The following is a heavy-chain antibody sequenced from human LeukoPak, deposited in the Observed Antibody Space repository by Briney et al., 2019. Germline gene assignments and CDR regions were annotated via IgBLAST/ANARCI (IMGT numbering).Heavy chain of an antibody. CDR2: IYDSGST. CDR1: GGSISSNYYN. D-gene: IGHD3-10*01. CDR3: ARHYGP. V-gene: IGHV4-39*01. J-gene: IGHJ5*02. Sequence: SETLSLTCTVSGGSISSNYYNWGRLRQPPGKGLEWFGSIYDSGSTYYNPSLKSRTTISVDTSKNQFSLRLNSVTAADSAVYYCARHYGPWGQGTLVTVSS.